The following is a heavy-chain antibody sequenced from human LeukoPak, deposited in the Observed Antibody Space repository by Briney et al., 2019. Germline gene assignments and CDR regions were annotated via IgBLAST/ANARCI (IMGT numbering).Heavy chain of an antibody. Sequence: GASVKVSCKASGYTFTGYYMHWVRQAPGQGLEWMGWINPNSGGTNYAQKFQGRVTMTRDTSISTAYMELSRLRSDDTAVYYCASHYYDSSGYPQGAFDYWGQGTLVTVSS. CDR2: INPNSGGT. J-gene: IGHJ4*02. D-gene: IGHD3-22*01. V-gene: IGHV1-2*02. CDR1: GYTFTGYY. CDR3: ASHYYDSSGYPQGAFDY.